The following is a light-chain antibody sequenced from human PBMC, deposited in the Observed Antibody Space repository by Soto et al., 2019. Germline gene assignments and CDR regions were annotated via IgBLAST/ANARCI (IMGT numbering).Light chain of an antibody. J-gene: IGKJ5*01. CDR1: QSVSSN. CDR2: GAS. Sequence: EIVMTQSPATLSVSLGERATLSCRASQSVSSNLAWYQQKPGQAPRLLIYGASTRATGIPARFSGSGSGTEFTLTISSLQSEDFAVYYCQQYDNWPITFGQGTRLEI. V-gene: IGKV3-15*01. CDR3: QQYDNWPIT.